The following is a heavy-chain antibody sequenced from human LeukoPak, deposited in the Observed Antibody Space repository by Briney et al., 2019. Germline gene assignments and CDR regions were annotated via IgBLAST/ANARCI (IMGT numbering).Heavy chain of an antibody. CDR1: GGSISSSSYY. CDR3: ARDGGSFYGSGKIDY. CDR2: IYYSGST. D-gene: IGHD3-10*01. J-gene: IGHJ4*02. V-gene: IGHV4-39*07. Sequence: SETLSLTCTVSGGSISSSSYYWGWIRQPPGKGLEWIGSIYYSGSTYYNPSLKSRVTISVDTSKNQFSLKLSSVTAADTAVYYCARDGGSFYGSGKIDYWGQGTLVTVSS.